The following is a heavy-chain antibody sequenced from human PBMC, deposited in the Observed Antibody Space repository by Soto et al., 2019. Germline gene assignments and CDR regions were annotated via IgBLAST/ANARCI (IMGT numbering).Heavy chain of an antibody. J-gene: IGHJ6*02. CDR2: INHSGST. Sequence: TSETLSLTCAVYGGSFSGYYWSWIRQPPGKGLEWIGEINHSGSTNYNPSLKSRVTISVDTSKNQFSLKLSSVTAADTAVYYCASHRKSGYSYGSRYYYYGMDVWGQGTTVTVSS. CDR3: ASHRKSGYSYGSRYYYYGMDV. D-gene: IGHD5-18*01. CDR1: GGSFSGYY. V-gene: IGHV4-34*01.